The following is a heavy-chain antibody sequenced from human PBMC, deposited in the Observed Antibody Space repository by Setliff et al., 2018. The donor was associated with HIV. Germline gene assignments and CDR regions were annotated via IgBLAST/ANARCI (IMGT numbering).Heavy chain of an antibody. Sequence: SETLSLTCAVYGGSFSAYYWTWIRQPPGKGLEWIGEINHSGSTNYNPSLKSRVTISVDTSKNQFSLKLRSVTAADTAIYYCARSDLDNGSGYFDYYSYYMDVWGRGTTVTVFS. D-gene: IGHD3-22*01. J-gene: IGHJ6*03. V-gene: IGHV4-34*01. CDR2: INHSGST. CDR3: ARSDLDNGSGYFDYYSYYMDV. CDR1: GGSFSAYY.